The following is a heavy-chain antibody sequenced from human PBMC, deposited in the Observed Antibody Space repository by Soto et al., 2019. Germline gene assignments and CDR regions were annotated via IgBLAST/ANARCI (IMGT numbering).Heavy chain of an antibody. CDR2: ISGGGNNK. Sequence: GGSLRLSCVASGFIFNSYGMHWVRQAPGKGLEWVSVISGGGNNKYYTPSVKGRFTISRDDFRNTLYLQMNSLRTEDTAIYYCAKLRDFVVLPAGILDYWGPGTLVTVSS. D-gene: IGHD2-8*01. J-gene: IGHJ4*02. CDR1: GFIFNSYG. CDR3: AKLRDFVVLPAGILDY. V-gene: IGHV3-23*01.